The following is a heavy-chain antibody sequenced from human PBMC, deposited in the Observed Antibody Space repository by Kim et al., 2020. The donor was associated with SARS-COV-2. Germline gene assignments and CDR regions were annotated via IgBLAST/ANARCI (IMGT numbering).Heavy chain of an antibody. CDR1: GGSISSSSYY. CDR2: IYYSGST. CDR3: ARGPPPTYDSGGYFDY. J-gene: IGHJ4*02. Sequence: SETLSLTCTVSGGSISSSSYYWGWIRQPPGKGLEWIGSIYYSGSTYYNPSLKSRVTISVDTSKNQFSLKLSSVTAADTAVYYCARGPPPTYDSGGYFDYWGQGTLVTVSS. D-gene: IGHD3-22*01. V-gene: IGHV4-39*07.